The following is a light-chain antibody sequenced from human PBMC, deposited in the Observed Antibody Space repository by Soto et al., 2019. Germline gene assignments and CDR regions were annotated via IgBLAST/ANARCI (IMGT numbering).Light chain of an antibody. Sequence: ETVLTQSPGTLSLSPGERAILSCRASQSVKSSYLAWYQQKPGQAPRLLIYGVSTRATGTPDRLSGSGSGTDFTLTISRLEPEDFAVYYCQQYANSPRTFGQGTKV. CDR1: QSVKSSY. CDR2: GVS. J-gene: IGKJ1*01. V-gene: IGKV3-20*01. CDR3: QQYANSPRT.